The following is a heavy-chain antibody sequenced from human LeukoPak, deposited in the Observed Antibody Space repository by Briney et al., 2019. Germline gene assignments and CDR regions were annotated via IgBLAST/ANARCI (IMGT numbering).Heavy chain of an antibody. V-gene: IGHV5-51*01. CDR1: GYSFTTYW. D-gene: IGHD5-24*01. CDR3: ARHAVRDGYNRHNDY. J-gene: IGHJ4*02. CDR2: FNPADSDI. Sequence: GESLKISCGVYGYSFTTYWIGWVRQMPGKDLEWMGTFNPADSDIRYSPSFQGQVTISVDKSISTAYLQWSSLKASDTAMYYCARHAVRDGYNRHNDYWGQGTLVTVSS.